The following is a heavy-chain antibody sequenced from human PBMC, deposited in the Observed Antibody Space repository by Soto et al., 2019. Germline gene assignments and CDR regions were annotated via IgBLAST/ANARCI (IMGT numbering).Heavy chain of an antibody. J-gene: IGHJ4*02. CDR2: IYYSGST. D-gene: IGHD3-9*01. Sequence: QVQLQESGPGLVKPSQTLSLTCTVSGGSISSGGYYWSWIRQRPGKGLEWIGYIYYSGSTYYNPSLKSRVTISVDTSKNQFSLKLSSVTAADTAVYYCARCYYDILTGYSHFDYWGQGTLVTVSS. CDR3: ARCYYDILTGYSHFDY. V-gene: IGHV4-31*03. CDR1: GGSISSGGYY.